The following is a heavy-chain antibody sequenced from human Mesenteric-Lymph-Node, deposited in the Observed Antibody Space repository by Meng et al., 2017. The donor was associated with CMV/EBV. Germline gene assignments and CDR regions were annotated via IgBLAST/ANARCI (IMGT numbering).Heavy chain of an antibody. J-gene: IGHJ6*02. D-gene: IGHD2-2*01. CDR1: GFTFSSYS. V-gene: IGHV3-21*01. CDR3: ARDGLRGDCSSTSCHHFPYYYYYGMDV. CDR2: ISSSSYI. Sequence: GESLKISCAASGFTFSSYSMNWVRQAPGKGLEWVSSISSSSYIYYADSVKGRFTISRDNAKNSLYLQMNSLRAEDTAVYYCARDGLRGDCSSTSCHHFPYYYYYGMDVWGQGTTVTVSS.